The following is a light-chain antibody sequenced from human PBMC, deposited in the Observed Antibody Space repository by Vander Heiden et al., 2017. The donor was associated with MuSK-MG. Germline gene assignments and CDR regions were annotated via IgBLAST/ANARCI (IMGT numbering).Light chain of an antibody. CDR3: QQYYGYPIT. CDR1: QGISSY. Sequence: AIRMTQSPSSLSASAGDRVTITCRASQGISSYLAWYQQKPGKAPKLLIYGASTLQSGVPSRFSGSGSGTDFTLTISSLQSEDFATYYCQQYYGYPITFGHGTKVXIK. V-gene: IGKV1-8*01. J-gene: IGKJ3*01. CDR2: GAS.